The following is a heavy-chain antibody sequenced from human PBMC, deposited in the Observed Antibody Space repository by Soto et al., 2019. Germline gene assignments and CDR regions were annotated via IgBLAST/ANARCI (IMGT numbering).Heavy chain of an antibody. J-gene: IGHJ6*02. CDR2: ISSRSDI. Sequence: NPGGSLRLSCVGSGFTFSTYSINWVRQAPGKGLEWVSSISSRSDIYYADSVKGRFTISRDNAKNSVSLQMNSLRAEDTAVYYCAREYTAWPLAYGLDVWGQGTTVTVSS. V-gene: IGHV3-21*01. CDR1: GFTFSTYS. CDR3: AREYTAWPLAYGLDV. D-gene: IGHD2-2*02.